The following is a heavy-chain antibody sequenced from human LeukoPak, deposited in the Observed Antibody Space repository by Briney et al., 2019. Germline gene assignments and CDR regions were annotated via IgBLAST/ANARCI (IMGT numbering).Heavy chain of an antibody. Sequence: ASVKVSCKASGYTFTGYYMHWVRQAPGQGLEWMGWINPNSGGTNYAQKFQGRVTMTRDTSISTAYMELSRLRSDDPAVYYCARDLTYYYDSSGYFAFDIWGQGTMVTVSS. J-gene: IGHJ3*02. D-gene: IGHD3-22*01. CDR2: INPNSGGT. V-gene: IGHV1-2*02. CDR1: GYTFTGYY. CDR3: ARDLTYYYDSSGYFAFDI.